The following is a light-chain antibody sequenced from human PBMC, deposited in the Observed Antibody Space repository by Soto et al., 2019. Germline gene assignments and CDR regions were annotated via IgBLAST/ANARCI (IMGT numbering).Light chain of an antibody. CDR2: EGS. CDR3: CSYAGTYTFV. V-gene: IGLV2-23*01. J-gene: IGLJ1*01. Sequence: QSVLTQAACVSGSPGQSITISCTGTSSDGGSYNLVSWYQQHPGKVPKLMIYEGSKRPSGVSNRFSGSKSGDTASLTISGLETEDEADYYCCSYAGTYTFVFGTGTKATVL. CDR1: SSDGGSYNL.